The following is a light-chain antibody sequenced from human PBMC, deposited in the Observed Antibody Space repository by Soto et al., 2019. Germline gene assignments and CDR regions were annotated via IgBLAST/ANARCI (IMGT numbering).Light chain of an antibody. CDR3: SSYTTDNTVV. V-gene: IGLV2-14*01. CDR2: EVS. J-gene: IGLJ2*01. CDR1: SSDVGGYNY. Sequence: QSALTQPASVSGSPGQSITISCTGASSDVGGYNYVSWYQQHPGKAPKLMIFEVSDRPSGISNRFSGSKSGNTASLTISGLQAEDEADYYCSSYTTDNTVVFGGGTKL.